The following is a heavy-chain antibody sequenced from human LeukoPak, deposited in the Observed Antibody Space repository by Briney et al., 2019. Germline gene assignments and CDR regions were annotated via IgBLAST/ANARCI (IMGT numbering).Heavy chain of an antibody. V-gene: IGHV3-30*18. J-gene: IGHJ4*02. CDR2: ISYDGSNK. CDR1: GFTFSSYG. D-gene: IGHD4-17*01. Sequence: GGSLRLSCAASGFTFSSYGMHWVRQAPGKGLEWVAVISYDGSNKYYADSVKGRFTISRDNSKNTLYPQMNSLRAEDTAVYYCAKDHRGDYDYWGQGTLVTVSS. CDR3: AKDHRGDYDY.